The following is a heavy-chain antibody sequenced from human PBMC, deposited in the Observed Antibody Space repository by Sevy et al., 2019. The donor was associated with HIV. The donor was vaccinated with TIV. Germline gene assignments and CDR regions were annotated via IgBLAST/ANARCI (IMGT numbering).Heavy chain of an antibody. D-gene: IGHD3-22*01. CDR2: ISAYNGNT. V-gene: IGHV1-18*01. CDR3: ARLDNYYDSSGYYLIPHFDY. J-gene: IGHJ4*02. CDR1: GYTFTSYG. Sequence: ASVKVSCKASGYTFTSYGISWVRQAPGQGLEWMGWISAYNGNTNYAQKLQGRVTMTTDTSTSTAYMELRSLRSDDTAVYYCARLDNYYDSSGYYLIPHFDYWGQGTLVTVSS.